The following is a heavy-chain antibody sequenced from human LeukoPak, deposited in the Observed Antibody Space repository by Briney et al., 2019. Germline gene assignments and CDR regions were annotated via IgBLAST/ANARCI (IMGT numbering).Heavy chain of an antibody. V-gene: IGHV1-24*01. CDR3: ATAGSGWYLGVGFDY. Sequence: ASVKVSCKVSGYTPTELSMHWVRQAPGKGLEWMGGFDPEDGETIYAQKFQGRVTMTEDTSTDTAYMELSSLRSEDTAVYYCATAGSGWYLGVGFDYWGQGTLVTVSS. D-gene: IGHD6-19*01. CDR1: GYTPTELS. J-gene: IGHJ4*02. CDR2: FDPEDGET.